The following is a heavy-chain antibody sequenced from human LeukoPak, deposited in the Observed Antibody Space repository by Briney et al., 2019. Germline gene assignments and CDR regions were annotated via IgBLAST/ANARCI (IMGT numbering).Heavy chain of an antibody. CDR2: IYYSGST. CDR3: ARHTVDSGVVVAAKEDAFDI. Sequence: PSETLSLTCTVSGVSISSYYWSWIRQPPGKGLEWIGYIYYSGSTNYNPSLKSRVTISVDTSKNQFSLKLSSVTAADTAVYYCARHTVDSGVVVAAKEDAFDIWGQGTMVTVSS. D-gene: IGHD2-15*01. J-gene: IGHJ3*02. CDR1: GVSISSYY. V-gene: IGHV4-59*08.